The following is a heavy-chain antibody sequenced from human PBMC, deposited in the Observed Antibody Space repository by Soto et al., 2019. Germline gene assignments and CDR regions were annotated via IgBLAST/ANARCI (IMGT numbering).Heavy chain of an antibody. CDR1: GYTFTSYD. J-gene: IGHJ6*02. D-gene: IGHD3-9*01. CDR3: ARGEGLRYFDWLLFSTYYGMDV. V-gene: IGHV1-8*01. CDR2: MNPNSGNT. Sequence: ASVKVSCKASGYTFTSYDINWVRQATGQGLEWMGWMNPNSGNTGYAQKFQGRVTMTRNTSISTAYMELSSLRSEDTAVYYCARGEGLRYFDWLLFSTYYGMDVWGQGTTVTV.